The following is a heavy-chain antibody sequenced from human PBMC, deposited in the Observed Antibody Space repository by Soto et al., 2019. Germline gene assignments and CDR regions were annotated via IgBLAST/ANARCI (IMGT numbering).Heavy chain of an antibody. V-gene: IGHV3-30*18. J-gene: IGHJ6*02. CDR1: GLTFSSYG. D-gene: IGHD1-26*01. Sequence: QVQLVESGGGVVQPGRSLRLSCAASGLTFSSYGMHWVRQAPGKGLEWVAVISYDGSNKYYADSVKGRFTISRDNSKNTLYLQMNSLRAEDTAVYYCAKDFKGGSYRDYYYYGMDVWGQGTTDTVSS. CDR3: AKDFKGGSYRDYYYYGMDV. CDR2: ISYDGSNK.